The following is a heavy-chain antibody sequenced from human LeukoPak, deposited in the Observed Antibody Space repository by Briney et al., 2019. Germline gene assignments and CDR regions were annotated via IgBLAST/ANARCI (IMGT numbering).Heavy chain of an antibody. CDR1: GGSISSSSYY. CDR3: ARDFLRDYGDPFDS. CDR2: SYYSGST. J-gene: IGHJ4*02. D-gene: IGHD4-17*01. Sequence: PSETLSLTCTVSGGSISSSSYYWGWIRQPPGKGGEWIGSSYYSGSTYYNPSLKSRVTISVDTSKNQFSLKLSSVTAADTAVYYCARDFLRDYGDPFDSWGQGTLVTVSS. V-gene: IGHV4-39*07.